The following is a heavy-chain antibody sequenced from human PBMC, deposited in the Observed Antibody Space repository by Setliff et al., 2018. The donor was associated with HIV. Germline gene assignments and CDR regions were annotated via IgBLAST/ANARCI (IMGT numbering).Heavy chain of an antibody. Sequence: NPSETLSLTCTVSGGSISNYYWSWIRQPPGKGLEWIGCGYYSGITHYDPSLKSRVSISVDASKNQFSLRLNSVTVADTAVYLCARSSRGSLRDLDYWGPGTLVTVSS. CDR1: GGSISNYY. V-gene: IGHV4-59*08. D-gene: IGHD2-21*02. CDR2: GYYSGIT. J-gene: IGHJ4*02. CDR3: ARSSRGSLRDLDY.